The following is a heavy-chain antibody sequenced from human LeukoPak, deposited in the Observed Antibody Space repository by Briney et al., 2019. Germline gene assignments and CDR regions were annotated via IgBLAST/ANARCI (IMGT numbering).Heavy chain of an antibody. J-gene: IGHJ6*03. CDR3: ARDSADTAMALYYYYMDV. D-gene: IGHD5-18*01. V-gene: IGHV4-30-4*08. CDR2: LYYSGST. Sequence: SSETLSLTCTVSGGSISSGDYYWRWIRQPPGEGLEWIGYLYYSGSTYYNPSLKSRVTISVDTSKNQFSLKLSSVTAADTAVYYCARDSADTAMALYYYYMDVWGKGTTVTVSS. CDR1: GGSISSGDYY.